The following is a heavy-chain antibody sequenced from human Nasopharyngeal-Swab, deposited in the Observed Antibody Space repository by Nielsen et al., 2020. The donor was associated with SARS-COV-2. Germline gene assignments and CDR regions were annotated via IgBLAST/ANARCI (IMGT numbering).Heavy chain of an antibody. CDR1: GGSISSGGYY. J-gene: IGHJ6*03. CDR3: ARVYYYYYYMDV. V-gene: IGHV4-30-4*01. Sequence: SETLSLTCTVSGGSISSGGYYWSWIRQPPGKGLEWIGYIYYSGSTYYNPSLKSRVTISVDTSKNQFSLKLSSVTAADTAVYYCARVYYYYYYMDVWGKGTTVTVSS. CDR2: IYYSGST.